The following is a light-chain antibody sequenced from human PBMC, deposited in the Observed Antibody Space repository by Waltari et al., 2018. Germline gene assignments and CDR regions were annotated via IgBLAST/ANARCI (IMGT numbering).Light chain of an antibody. V-gene: IGLV1-47*01. J-gene: IGLJ2*01. CDR2: RNN. CDR1: HYNIGNNF. CDR3: ASWDGSLGGVI. Sequence: QSVLSQPPSASGTPGQRVTISCSGSHYNIGNNFVYCYHQLPGTAPKLLISRNNQRPSGVPDRFSGSKSGTSASLAISGLRSEDEADDYCASWDGSLGGVIFGGGTKLTVL.